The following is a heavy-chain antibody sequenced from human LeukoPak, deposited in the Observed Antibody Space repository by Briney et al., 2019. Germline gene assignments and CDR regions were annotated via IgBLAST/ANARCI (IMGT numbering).Heavy chain of an antibody. CDR1: GFTFSSYA. CDR3: AKGGRYSSSKPPDY. V-gene: IGHV3-23*01. D-gene: IGHD6-6*01. Sequence: GGSLRLSCAASGFTFSSYAVSWVRQAPGKGLEWVSAISGSGGSTYYADSVKGRFTISRDNSKNTLYLQMNSLRAEDTAVYYCAKGGRYSSSKPPDYWGQGTLVTVSS. J-gene: IGHJ4*02. CDR2: ISGSGGST.